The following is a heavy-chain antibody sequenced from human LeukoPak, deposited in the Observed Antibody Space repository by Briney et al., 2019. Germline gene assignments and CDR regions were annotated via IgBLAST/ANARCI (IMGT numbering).Heavy chain of an antibody. CDR3: ARGYGSGSYYSY. V-gene: IGHV4-59*01. CDR1: GGSISGYY. D-gene: IGHD3-10*01. J-gene: IGHJ4*02. CDR2: IYYSGST. Sequence: SETLSLTCTVSGGSISGYYWSWIRQPPGKGLEWIGYIYYSGSTNYNPSLKSRVTISVDTSKNQFSLKLSSVTAADTAVYYCARGYGSGSYYSYWGQGTLVTVSS.